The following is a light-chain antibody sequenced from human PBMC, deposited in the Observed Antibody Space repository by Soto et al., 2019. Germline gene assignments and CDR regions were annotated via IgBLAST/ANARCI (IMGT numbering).Light chain of an antibody. Sequence: DSVMTQAPDSLAVSLGERATINCKSSQSVLYNSNNKNHLGWFQQKPGHPPKLLIYGASFRPSGVPDRFSGSGSGTDFTLTISSLQAEDVAVYYCQQYYSIPFTFGQGTKLEI. CDR2: GAS. CDR3: QQYYSIPFT. V-gene: IGKV4-1*01. J-gene: IGKJ2*01. CDR1: QSVLYNSNNKNH.